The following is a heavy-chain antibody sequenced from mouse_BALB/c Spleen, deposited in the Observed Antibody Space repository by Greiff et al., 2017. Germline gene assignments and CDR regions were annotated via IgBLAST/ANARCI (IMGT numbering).Heavy chain of an antibody. J-gene: IGHJ4*01. V-gene: IGHV5-6-5*01. D-gene: IGHD1-1*01. CDR1: GFTFSSYA. Sequence: EVKLMESGGGLVKPGGSLKLSCAASGFTFSSYAMSWVRQTPEKKLEWVASISSGGSTYYPDSVKGRFTISRDNARNILYLQMSSLRSEDTAMYYCARGITTVVAKRGYAMDYWGQGTSVTVSS. CDR2: ISSGGST. CDR3: ARGITTVVAKRGYAMDY.